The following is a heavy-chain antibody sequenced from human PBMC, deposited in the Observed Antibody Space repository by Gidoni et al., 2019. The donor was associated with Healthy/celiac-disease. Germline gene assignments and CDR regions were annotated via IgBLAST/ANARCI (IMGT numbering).Heavy chain of an antibody. CDR1: GFTFSSYS. D-gene: IGHD6-19*01. V-gene: IGHV3-48*02. CDR3: ARVIGYSSGWYWFDP. Sequence: EVQLVESGGGLVQPGGSLRLSCAASGFTFSSYSMNWVRQAPGKGLEWVSYISSSSSTIYYADSVKGRFTISRDNAKNSLYLQMNSLRDEDTAVYYCARVIGYSSGWYWFDPWGQGTLVTVSS. J-gene: IGHJ5*02. CDR2: ISSSSSTI.